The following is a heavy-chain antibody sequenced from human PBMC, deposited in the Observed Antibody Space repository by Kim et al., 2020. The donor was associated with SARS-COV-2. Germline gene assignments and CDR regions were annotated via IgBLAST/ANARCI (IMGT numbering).Heavy chain of an antibody. CDR2: IYYSGST. D-gene: IGHD3-3*01. CDR3: ARHISQDFWSGYGMDV. Sequence: SETLSLTCTVSGGSISSYYWSWIRQPPGKGLEWIGYIYYSGSTNYNPSLKSRVTISVDTSKNQFSLKLSSVTAADTAVYYCARHISQDFWSGYGMDVWGQGTTVTVSS. CDR1: GGSISSYY. V-gene: IGHV4-59*08. J-gene: IGHJ6*02.